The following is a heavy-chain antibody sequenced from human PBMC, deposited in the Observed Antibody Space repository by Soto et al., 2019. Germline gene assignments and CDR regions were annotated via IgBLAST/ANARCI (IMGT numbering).Heavy chain of an antibody. CDR1: VFTFIDYY. J-gene: IGHJ4*02. CDR2: ISSSGSTI. Sequence: GWSLRLSCASSVFTFIDYYMRWIRQAPGKGLEWVSYISSSGSTIYYADSVKGRFTTSRDNAKNSLYLQMNSLRAEDTAVYYCARAPLDVSYSGYFDYWGQGTLVTVSS. D-gene: IGHD1-26*01. V-gene: IGHV3-11*01. CDR3: ARAPLDVSYSGYFDY.